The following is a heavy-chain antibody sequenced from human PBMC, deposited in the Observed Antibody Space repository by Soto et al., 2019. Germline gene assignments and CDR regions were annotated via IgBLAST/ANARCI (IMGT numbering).Heavy chain of an antibody. Sequence: GGSLRLSCAASGFTFSRRDFHWVRQAPGKGLEWVAHISSDGNRQFYADTVKGRFAVSRDNSKNTLYLQMNSLGAEDTAVYYWAHGPSHGAFDSWGPGTLVTVSS. J-gene: IGHJ4*02. CDR2: ISSDGNRQ. D-gene: IGHD3-10*01. CDR1: GFTFSRRD. V-gene: IGHV3-30*03. CDR3: AHGPSHGAFDS.